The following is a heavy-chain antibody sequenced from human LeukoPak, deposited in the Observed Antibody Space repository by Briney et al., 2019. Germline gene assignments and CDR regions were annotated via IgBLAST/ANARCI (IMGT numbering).Heavy chain of an antibody. Sequence: SETLSPTCTVSGGSISSYYWSWIRQPPGKGLEWIGYIYYSGSTNYNPSLKSRVTISVDTSKNQFSLKLSSVTAADTAVYYCARDHRGGYVSWGQGTLVTVSS. D-gene: IGHD5-12*01. J-gene: IGHJ4*02. CDR3: ARDHRGGYVS. CDR1: GGSISSYY. CDR2: IYYSGST. V-gene: IGHV4-59*01.